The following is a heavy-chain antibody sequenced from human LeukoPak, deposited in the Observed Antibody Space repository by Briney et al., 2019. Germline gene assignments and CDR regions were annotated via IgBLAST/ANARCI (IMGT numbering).Heavy chain of an antibody. CDR2: IYYSGST. CDR1: SGSISNYY. V-gene: IGHV4-59*08. D-gene: IGHD6-13*01. J-gene: IGHJ1*01. CDR3: ARHGGYSSPYLH. Sequence: PSETLSLTCTVSSGSISNYYWSWIRQPPGKGLECIGYIYYSGSTNYNPSLKSRVTISVDTSKNQFSLKLSSVTATDTAVYYCARHGGYSSPYLHWGQGTLVTVSS.